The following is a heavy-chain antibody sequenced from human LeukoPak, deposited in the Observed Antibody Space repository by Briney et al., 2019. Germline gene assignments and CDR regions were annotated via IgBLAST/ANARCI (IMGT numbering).Heavy chain of an antibody. CDR2: IVQSGIT. Sequence: SETLSLTCTVSGDSISRYYWHWIRQPPGKGLEWIGFIVQSGITNYNPSLKGRVTISADTSQNQFSLKVNSVTAADTAVYYCARDLYPITFFDAWGQGSLVTVSS. CDR1: GDSISRYY. J-gene: IGHJ5*02. D-gene: IGHD1-14*01. CDR3: ARDLYPITFFDA. V-gene: IGHV4-59*01.